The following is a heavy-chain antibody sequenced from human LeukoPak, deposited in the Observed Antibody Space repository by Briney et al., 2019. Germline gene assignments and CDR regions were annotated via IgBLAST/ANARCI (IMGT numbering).Heavy chain of an antibody. CDR1: GFTFSSYW. CDR3: ARTKGGPGSTWAFDI. D-gene: IGHD6-13*01. J-gene: IGHJ3*02. V-gene: IGHV3-74*01. CDR2: LNDDGIAT. Sequence: PGGSLTLSCAASGFTFSSYWMHWVRQAPGKGLVWVSRLNDDGIATTYADSIQGRFTTSRDNAKNTLYLQMNSLRAEDTAVYYCARTKGGPGSTWAFDIWGQGTMVSVSS.